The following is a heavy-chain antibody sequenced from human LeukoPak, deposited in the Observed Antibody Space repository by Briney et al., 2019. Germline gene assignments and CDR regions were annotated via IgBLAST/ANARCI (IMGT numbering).Heavy chain of an antibody. CDR2: IIPILGIA. V-gene: IGHV1-69*04. D-gene: IGHD2-15*01. J-gene: IGHJ3*01. CDR3: ARGWDIVVVVAASHDAFDF. Sequence: SVKDSCKASVGTFSSYAISWVRPAPGQGREWMGRIIPILGIANYAQRFQGRVTSTADRSSSTAYMELSSLRSEDTAVYYCARGWDIVVVVAASHDAFDFWGQGTMVTVSS. CDR1: VGTFSSYA.